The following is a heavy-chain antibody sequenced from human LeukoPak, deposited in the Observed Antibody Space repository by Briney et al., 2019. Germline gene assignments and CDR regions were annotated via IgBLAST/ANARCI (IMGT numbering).Heavy chain of an antibody. CDR1: GLTFSSHW. D-gene: IGHD3-22*01. J-gene: IGHJ4*02. CDR2: INSDGSTT. CDR3: ARVMYYYHSSGSIAVYYFDY. V-gene: IGHV3-74*01. Sequence: PGGSLRLSCAASGLTFSSHWMHWVRQAPGKGLVWVSRINSDGSTTSYADSVKGRFTISRDNAKNTLYLQMNSPRAEDTAVYYCARVMYYYHSSGSIAVYYFDYWGQGTLVTVSS.